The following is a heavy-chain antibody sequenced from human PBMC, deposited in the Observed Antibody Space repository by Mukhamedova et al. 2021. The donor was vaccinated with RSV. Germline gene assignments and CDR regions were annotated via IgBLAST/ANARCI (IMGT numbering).Heavy chain of an antibody. CDR3: AREGIVVVPAAIVWFDP. V-gene: IGHV3-30*01. D-gene: IGHD2-2*02. J-gene: IGHJ5*02. Sequence: YYADSVKGRFTISRDNSKNTLYLQMNSLSAEDTAVHYCAREGIVVVPAAIVWFDPWGQGTLVTVSS.